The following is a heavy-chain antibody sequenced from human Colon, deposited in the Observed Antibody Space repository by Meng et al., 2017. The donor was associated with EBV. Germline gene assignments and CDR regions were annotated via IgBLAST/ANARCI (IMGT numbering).Heavy chain of an antibody. CDR3: ARDSPVSHFDY. Sequence: QVWLQEWGPGLVKPSQTLSLTCAVSGGSISSGGYYWSWIRQPPGKGLEWIGYIYYSGSTYYNPSLKSRVTISVDTSKNQFSLKLSSVTAADTAVYFCARDSPVSHFDYWGQGTLVTSPQ. CDR2: IYYSGST. CDR1: GGSISSGGYY. D-gene: IGHD3-22*01. V-gene: IGHV4-30-4*01. J-gene: IGHJ4*02.